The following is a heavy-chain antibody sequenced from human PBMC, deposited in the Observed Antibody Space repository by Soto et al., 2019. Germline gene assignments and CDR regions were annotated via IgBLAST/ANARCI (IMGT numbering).Heavy chain of an antibody. J-gene: IGHJ3*02. CDR2: IYSGGST. Sequence: GGSLRLSCAASGFTVSSNYMSWVRQAPGKGLEWVSVIYSGGSTYYADSVKGRFTISRDNSKNTLYLQMNSLRAEDTAVYYCARDHQESYCSGGSCYPDAFDIWGQGTMVTVSS. CDR1: GFTVSSNY. V-gene: IGHV3-66*01. CDR3: ARDHQESYCSGGSCYPDAFDI. D-gene: IGHD2-15*01.